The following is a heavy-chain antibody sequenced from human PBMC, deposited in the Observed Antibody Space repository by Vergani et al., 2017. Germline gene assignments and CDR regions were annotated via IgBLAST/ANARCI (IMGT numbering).Heavy chain of an antibody. J-gene: IGHJ4*02. CDR3: ARGHDSSGYYYDY. D-gene: IGHD3-22*01. Sequence: QVQLQESGPGLVKPSETLSLTCTVSGGSVSSGSYYWSWIRQPPGKGLEWIGYFYYSGSTNYNPSLKSRVTISVDTSKNQFSLKLSSVTAADTAVYYCARGHDSSGYYYDYWGQGTLVTVSS. CDR2: FYYSGST. V-gene: IGHV4-61*01. CDR1: GGSVSSGSYY.